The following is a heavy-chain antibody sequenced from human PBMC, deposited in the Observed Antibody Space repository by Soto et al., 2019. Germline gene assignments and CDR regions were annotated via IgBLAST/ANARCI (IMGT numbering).Heavy chain of an antibody. D-gene: IGHD3-16*02. Sequence: QVQLVQSGAEVKKPGSSVKVSCEASGGTFSSYAISWVRQAPGQGLEWMGGIIPIFGTANYVQKFQGRVTITADKSTSTAYMELSSLRSEDTAVYYCARGLGVGDYDYVWGSYRPYYFDYWGQGTLVTVSS. J-gene: IGHJ4*02. CDR2: IIPIFGTA. CDR3: ARGLGVGDYDYVWGSYRPYYFDY. CDR1: GGTFSSYA. V-gene: IGHV1-69*06.